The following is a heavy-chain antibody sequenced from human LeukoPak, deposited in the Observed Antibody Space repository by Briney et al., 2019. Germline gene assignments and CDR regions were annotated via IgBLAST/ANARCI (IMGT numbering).Heavy chain of an antibody. V-gene: IGHV3-13*01. CDR2: IGTLHDA. CDR1: GFTFNVYD. Sequence: GGSLRLSCVPSGFTFNVYDMHWVRQAKGKGLEWVSAIGTLHDAYYPDSVKGRFTISRENARNPLYLQMNSLTAGDTAVYYCVRGCTYCNWKTWFDPWGQGTLVTVSS. D-gene: IGHD2/OR15-2a*01. CDR3: VRGCTYCNWKTWFDP. J-gene: IGHJ5*02.